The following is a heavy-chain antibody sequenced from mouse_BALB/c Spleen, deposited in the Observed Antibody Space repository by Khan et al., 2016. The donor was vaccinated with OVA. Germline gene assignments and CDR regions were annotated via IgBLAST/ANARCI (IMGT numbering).Heavy chain of an antibody. CDR2: IWSGGST. J-gene: IGHJ3*01. D-gene: IGHD2-4*01. Sequence: VQLQESGPGLVQPSQSLSITCTVSGFSLTTYGVHWVRQSPGKGLEWLGVIWSGGSTEYDAAFISRLSISKDSSKSQVFFKMTSLQVNDTAIYYCARNYDYDEGLAYWGQGTLVTVSA. V-gene: IGHV2-2*02. CDR3: ARNYDYDEGLAY. CDR1: GFSLTTYG.